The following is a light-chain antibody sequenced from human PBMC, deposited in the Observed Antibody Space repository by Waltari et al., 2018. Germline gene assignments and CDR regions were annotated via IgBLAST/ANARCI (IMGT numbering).Light chain of an antibody. Sequence: EIVMTQSPATLCVSPGERATLACRASQGVASTLAWYQQKPGQAPRLLIYGASTRATGIPARFSGSGSGTEFTLTISSLQSEDFAIYYCQHYNNWPLTFGGGTKVDIK. CDR3: QHYNNWPLT. CDR2: GAS. V-gene: IGKV3-15*01. J-gene: IGKJ4*01. CDR1: QGVAST.